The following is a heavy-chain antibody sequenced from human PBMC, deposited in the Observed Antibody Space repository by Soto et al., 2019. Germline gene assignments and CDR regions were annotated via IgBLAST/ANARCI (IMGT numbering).Heavy chain of an antibody. CDR1: GFTVSSNY. V-gene: IGHV3-53*04. Sequence: GGSLRLSCAASGFTVSSNYMSWVRQAPGKGLEWVSVIYSGGSTYYADSVKGRFTISRHNSKNTLYLQMNSLRAEDTAVYYCARVRNLHPVVAARYFDYWGQGTLVTVSS. CDR3: ARVRNLHPVVAARYFDY. D-gene: IGHD2-15*01. J-gene: IGHJ4*02. CDR2: IYSGGST.